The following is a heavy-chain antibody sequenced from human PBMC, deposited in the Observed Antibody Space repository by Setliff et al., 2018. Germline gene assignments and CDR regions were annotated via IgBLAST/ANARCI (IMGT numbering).Heavy chain of an antibody. CDR3: MSTPSGTYSTYYYYYNMDV. D-gene: IGHD3-10*01. CDR2: IKRQTEGETT. CDR1: GFTFSNAW. J-gene: IGHJ6*03. V-gene: IGHV3-15*01. Sequence: SLRLSCAASGFTFSNAWMSWVRQAPGKGLEWVGQIKRQTEGETTDYAAPVKGRFIISSDDSKRTLYRQMNNLKNEDTALYYCMSTPSGTYSTYYYYYNMDVWGKGTQVTVSS.